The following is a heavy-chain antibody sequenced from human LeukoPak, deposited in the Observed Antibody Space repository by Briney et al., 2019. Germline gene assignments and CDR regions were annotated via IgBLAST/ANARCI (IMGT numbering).Heavy chain of an antibody. Sequence: GGSLRLSCAASGFTFSSYVMSWVRQAPGKGLEWVSAISGSGGGTYYADSVKGRFTISRDNSKNTLYLQMNSLRAEDTAVYYCAKGAGNFDWSYHDYWGQGTLVTVSS. J-gene: IGHJ4*02. CDR1: GFTFSSYV. CDR3: AKGAGNFDWSYHDY. V-gene: IGHV3-23*01. D-gene: IGHD3-9*01. CDR2: ISGSGGGT.